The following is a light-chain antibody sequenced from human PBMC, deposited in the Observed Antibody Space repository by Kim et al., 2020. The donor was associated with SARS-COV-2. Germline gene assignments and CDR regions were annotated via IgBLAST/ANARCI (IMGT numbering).Light chain of an antibody. CDR3: QQYNDWPWT. V-gene: IGKV3-15*01. CDR1: HRVSTN. Sequence: VPPGERATLPCRASHRVSTNLAWYQQKPGQAPRLLIYGASTGATDIPTRFSGGGSGTEFTLTISSLQSEDFALYYCQQYNDWPWTFGQGTKVDIK. CDR2: GAS. J-gene: IGKJ1*01.